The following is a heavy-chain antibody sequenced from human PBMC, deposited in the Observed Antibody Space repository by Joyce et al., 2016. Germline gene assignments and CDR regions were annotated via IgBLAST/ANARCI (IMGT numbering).Heavy chain of an antibody. CDR1: GYTFTGYY. D-gene: IGHD1-26*01. CDR2: IDHRDGT. V-gene: IGHV1-2*02. Sequence: QVQLVQSGAEVKKPGASVKVSCKASGYTFTGYYMYWVRQAPGQGLEWMGWIDHRDGTKFAQKFQGRVTLTRDSSISTAYMEVSGLRSDDTALYFCAIARASTYFDSWGQGTLVTVSS. J-gene: IGHJ4*02. CDR3: AIARASTYFDS.